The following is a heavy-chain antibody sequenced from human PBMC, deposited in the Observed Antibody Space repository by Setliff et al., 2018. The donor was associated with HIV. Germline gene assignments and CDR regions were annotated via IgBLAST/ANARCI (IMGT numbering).Heavy chain of an antibody. J-gene: IGHJ4*02. Sequence: ASVKVSCKTSGGTFSSYSITWVRQAPGQGLEWMGGIIPLFGSADYAQRFQGRVTITADESTSTAYMELTSLRSEDTAMYYCAVVNKVTDFEYWGQGTRVTVSS. CDR3: AVVNKVTDFEY. V-gene: IGHV1-69*13. CDR2: IIPLFGSA. D-gene: IGHD2-21*01. CDR1: GGTFSSYS.